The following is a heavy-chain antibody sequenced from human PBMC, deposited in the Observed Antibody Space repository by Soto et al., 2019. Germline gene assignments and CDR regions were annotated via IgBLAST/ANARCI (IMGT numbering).Heavy chain of an antibody. CDR3: VRDGTKTLRDWFDP. D-gene: IGHD1-1*01. CDR2: IYATGTT. Sequence: SETLSLTCTVSGGSISSYYWSWIRQPPGKGLEWIGRIYATGTTDYNPSLKSRVMMSVDTSKKQFSLRLRSVTAADTAVYYCVRDGTKTLRDWFDPWGQGISVTVSS. V-gene: IGHV4-4*07. J-gene: IGHJ5*02. CDR1: GGSISSYY.